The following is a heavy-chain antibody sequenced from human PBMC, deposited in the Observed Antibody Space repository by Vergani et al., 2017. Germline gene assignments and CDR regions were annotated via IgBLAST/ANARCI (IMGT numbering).Heavy chain of an antibody. Sequence: EVQLLESGGGLVQPGGSLRLSCAASGFTFSSYAMSWVRQAPGKGLEWVSAISGSGGSKYYADSVKGRFTISRDNSKNTLYLQMNSLRAEDTAVYYCAKYRYNWNDGGDFDYWGQGTLVTVSS. CDR2: ISGSGGSK. CDR1: GFTFSSYA. V-gene: IGHV3-23*01. CDR3: AKYRYNWNDGGDFDY. J-gene: IGHJ4*02. D-gene: IGHD1-1*01.